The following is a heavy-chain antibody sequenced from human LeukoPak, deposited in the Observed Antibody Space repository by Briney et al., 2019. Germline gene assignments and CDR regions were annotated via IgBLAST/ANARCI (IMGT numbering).Heavy chain of an antibody. CDR3: ARHGTLLWFGFDS. Sequence: SETLSLTCTVSGGSISSYYRGWIRQPPGKGLKWIGSIYYSGSTYYNPSLKSRVTISVDTSKNQFSLKLSSVTAADTAVYYCARHGTLLWFGFDSWGQGTLVTVSS. V-gene: IGHV4-39*01. CDR2: IYYSGST. D-gene: IGHD3-10*01. J-gene: IGHJ4*02. CDR1: GGSISSYY.